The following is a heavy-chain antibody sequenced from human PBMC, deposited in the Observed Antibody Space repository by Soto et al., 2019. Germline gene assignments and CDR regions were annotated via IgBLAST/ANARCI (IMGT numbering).Heavy chain of an antibody. CDR1: GFTFSSYA. CDR3: ARDGYNWNYYYYYGMDV. D-gene: IGHD1-20*01. Sequence: QVQLVESGGGVVQPGRSLRLSCAASGFTFSSYAMHWVRQAPGKGLEWVAVISYDGSNKYYADSVKGRFTISRDNSKNTLYLQMNSLRAEDTAVYYCARDGYNWNYYYYYGMDVW. V-gene: IGHV3-30-3*01. J-gene: IGHJ6*01. CDR2: ISYDGSNK.